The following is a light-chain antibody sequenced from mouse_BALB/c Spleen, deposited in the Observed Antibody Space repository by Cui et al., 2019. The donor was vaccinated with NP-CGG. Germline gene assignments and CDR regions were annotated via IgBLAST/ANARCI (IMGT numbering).Light chain of an antibody. CDR2: GTN. Sequence: ALVTQGSALTTSPGETVTLTCRSSIGAVTTSNYANWVQEKPDNLFTGLIGGTNNRVPGVPARFSGSLIGDKAVLTITGAQTEDEAIYFCALWYSNHWVFGGGTKLTVL. J-gene: IGLJ1*01. V-gene: IGLV1*01. CDR1: IGAVTTSNY. CDR3: ALWYSNHWV.